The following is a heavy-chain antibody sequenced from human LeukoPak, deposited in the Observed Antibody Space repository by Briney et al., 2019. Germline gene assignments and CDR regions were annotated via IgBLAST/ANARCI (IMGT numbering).Heavy chain of an antibody. CDR1: GFTFSSYS. CDR3: AREDGYSGYDYNY. J-gene: IGHJ4*02. Sequence: GGPLRLSCAASGFTFSSYSMNWVRQAPGKGLEWVSSISSSSSYIYYADSVKGRFTISRDNAKNSLYLQMNSLRAEDTAVYYCAREDGYSGYDYNYWGQGTLVTVSS. V-gene: IGHV3-21*01. D-gene: IGHD5-12*01. CDR2: ISSSSSYI.